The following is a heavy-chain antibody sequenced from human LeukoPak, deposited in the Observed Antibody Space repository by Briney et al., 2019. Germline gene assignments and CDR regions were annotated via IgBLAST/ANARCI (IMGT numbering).Heavy chain of an antibody. D-gene: IGHD1-26*01. V-gene: IGHV3-53*01. J-gene: IGHJ4*02. CDR3: ARGANLGGIEY. CDR2: IYSGGST. CDR1: GFTVSSNQ. Sequence: GGSLRLSCAASGFTVSSNQMSWVRQAPGKGLEWVSIIYSGGSTYYSDSVKGRVTISRDNSKNTLYLQMNSLRAEDTAVYYCARGANLGGIEYWGQGTLVTVSS.